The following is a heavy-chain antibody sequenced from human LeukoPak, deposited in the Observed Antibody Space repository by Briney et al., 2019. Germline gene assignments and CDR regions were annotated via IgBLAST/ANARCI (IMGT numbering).Heavy chain of an antibody. CDR1: GGSISSSSYY. V-gene: IGHV4-39*01. CDR3: ARGRGPRWNPASFFFDY. Sequence: SETLSLTCTVSGGSISSSSYYWGWIRQPPGKGLEWIGSIYYSGSTYYNPSLKSRVTISVDTSKNQFSLKLSSVTAADTAVYYCARGRGPRWNPASFFFDYWGQGTLVTVSS. D-gene: IGHD1-1*01. J-gene: IGHJ4*02. CDR2: IYYSGST.